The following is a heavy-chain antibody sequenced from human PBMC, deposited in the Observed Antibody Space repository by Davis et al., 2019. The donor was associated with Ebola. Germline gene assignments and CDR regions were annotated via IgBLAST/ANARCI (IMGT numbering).Heavy chain of an antibody. CDR2: ISYDGSNK. V-gene: IGHV3-30-3*01. D-gene: IGHD3-16*02. J-gene: IGHJ6*04. Sequence: GGSLRLSCAASGFTFSSYAMHWVRQAPGKVLEWVAVISYDGSNKYYADSVKGRFTISRDNSKNTLYLQMNSLRAEDTAVYYCARDDRYQSRYYYYGMDVWGKGTTVTVSS. CDR3: ARDDRYQSRYYYYGMDV. CDR1: GFTFSSYA.